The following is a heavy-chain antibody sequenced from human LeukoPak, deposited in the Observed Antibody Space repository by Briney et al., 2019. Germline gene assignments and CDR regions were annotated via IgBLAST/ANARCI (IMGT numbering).Heavy chain of an antibody. Sequence: GGSLRLSCAASGFTFSSYAMSWVRQAPGKGLEWVSAISGSGGSTYYADSVKGRFTIPRDNSKNTLYLQMNSLRGEDTAVYYCAPDKRAMSRGWLHYSGQRTLLPLS. V-gene: IGHV3-23*01. D-gene: IGHD6-19*01. CDR2: ISGSGGST. J-gene: IGHJ4*02. CDR1: GFTFSSYA. CDR3: APDKRAMSRGWLHY.